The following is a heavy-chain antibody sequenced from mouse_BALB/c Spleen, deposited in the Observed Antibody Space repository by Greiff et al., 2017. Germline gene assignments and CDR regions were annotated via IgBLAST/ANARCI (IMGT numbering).Heavy chain of an antibody. J-gene: IGHJ2*01. CDR2: INPSNGRT. Sequence: VQLQQPGAELVKPGASVKLSCKASGYTFTSYWMHWVKQRPGQGLEWIGEINPSNGRTNYNEKFKSKATLTVDKSSSTAYMQLSSLTSEDSAVYYCARKYGNYGGNYFNYWGQGTTLTVSS. CDR1: GYTFTSYW. CDR3: ARKYGNYGGNYFNY. D-gene: IGHD2-10*02. V-gene: IGHV1S81*02.